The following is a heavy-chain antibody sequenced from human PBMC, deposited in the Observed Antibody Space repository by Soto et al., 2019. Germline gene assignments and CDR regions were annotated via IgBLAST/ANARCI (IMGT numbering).Heavy chain of an antibody. CDR3: ANGIAARREGFFDY. CDR2: ISGSGGST. Sequence: PGGSLRLSCAASGFTFGSYAMSWVRQAPGKGLEWVSAISGSGGSTYYADSVKGRFTISRDNSKNTLYLQMNSLRAEDTAVYYCANGIAARREGFFDYWGQGTLVTVSS. V-gene: IGHV3-23*01. D-gene: IGHD6-6*01. J-gene: IGHJ4*02. CDR1: GFTFGSYA.